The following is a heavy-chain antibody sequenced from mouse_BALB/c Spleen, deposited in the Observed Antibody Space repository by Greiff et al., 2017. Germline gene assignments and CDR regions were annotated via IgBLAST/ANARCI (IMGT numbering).Heavy chain of an antibody. CDR1: GYTFTSYW. Sequence: VQLQQPGAELVRPGASVKLSCKASGYTFTSYWINWVKQRPGQGLEWIGNIYPSDSYTNYNQKFKDKATLTVDKSSSTAYMQLSSPTSEDSAVYYCTRGDGYADYYAMDYWGQGTSVTVSS. J-gene: IGHJ4*01. D-gene: IGHD2-3*01. V-gene: IGHV1-69*02. CDR2: IYPSDSYT. CDR3: TRGDGYADYYAMDY.